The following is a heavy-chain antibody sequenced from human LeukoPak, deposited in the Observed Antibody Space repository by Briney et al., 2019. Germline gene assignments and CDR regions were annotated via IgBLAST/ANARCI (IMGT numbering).Heavy chain of an antibody. Sequence: GGSLRLSCAASGFTFSSYTMNWVRQAPGKGLEWVSSISSSSSYIFYADSVKGRFTISRDNAKHSLYLQTNSLRAEDTAVYYCARVRELYRDYWGQGTLVTVSS. V-gene: IGHV3-21*01. J-gene: IGHJ4*02. CDR3: ARVRELYRDY. CDR1: GFTFSSYT. CDR2: ISSSSSYI. D-gene: IGHD1-7*01.